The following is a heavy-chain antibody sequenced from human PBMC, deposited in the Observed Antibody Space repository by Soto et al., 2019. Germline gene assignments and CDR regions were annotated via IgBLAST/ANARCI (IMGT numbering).Heavy chain of an antibody. CDR3: AKVNGYSSGWFDY. CDR2: ISGSGGST. V-gene: IGHV3-23*01. J-gene: IGHJ4*02. D-gene: IGHD6-19*01. Sequence: EVQLLESGGGLVQPGGSLRLSCAASGFTFSSDAMIWVRQAPGKGLEWVSAISGSGGSTYYADSVKGRFTISRDNSKNTLYLQMNSLRAEDTAVYYCAKVNGYSSGWFDYWGQGTLVTVSS. CDR1: GFTFSSDA.